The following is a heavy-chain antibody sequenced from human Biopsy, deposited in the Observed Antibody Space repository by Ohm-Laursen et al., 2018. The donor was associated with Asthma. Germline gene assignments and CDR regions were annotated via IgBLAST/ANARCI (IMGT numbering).Heavy chain of an antibody. V-gene: IGHV3-30-3*01. Sequence: SLRLSCAASGFTFSSYAMHWVRQAPGKGLEWVAVISYDGSNKYYADSVKGRFTISRDNAKNTLYLQMNSLRAEDTAVYYCARDKPSHIDYYYGMDVWGQGTTVTVSS. J-gene: IGHJ6*02. CDR3: ARDKPSHIDYYYGMDV. CDR1: GFTFSSYA. CDR2: ISYDGSNK.